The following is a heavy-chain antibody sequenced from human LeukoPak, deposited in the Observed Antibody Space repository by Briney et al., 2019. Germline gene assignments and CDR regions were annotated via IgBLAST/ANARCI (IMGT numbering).Heavy chain of an antibody. Sequence: GSLRVSCAASGFTFSTYAMSWIRQPPGKGLEWIGEINHSGSTNYNPSLKGRVTISVDTSKNQFSLKLSSVTAADTAVYYCARRVYSSGWYSRYFDLWGRGTLVTVSS. CDR2: INHSGST. J-gene: IGHJ2*01. CDR3: ARRVYSSGWYSRYFDL. D-gene: IGHD6-19*01. V-gene: IGHV4-34*01. CDR1: GFTFSTYA.